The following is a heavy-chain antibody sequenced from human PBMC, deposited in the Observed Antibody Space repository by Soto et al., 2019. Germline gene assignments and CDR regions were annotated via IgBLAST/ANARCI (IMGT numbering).Heavy chain of an antibody. J-gene: IGHJ6*02. V-gene: IGHV3-15*01. Sequence: VQLVESGGGLVKPGGSLRLSCAASGFTFSNAWMSWVRQAPGKGLEWVGRIKSKTDGGTTDYAAPVKGRFTISRDDSKNTLYLQMNSLKTEDTAVYYCTPQRRKNYYYGMDVWGQGTTVTVSS. CDR2: IKSKTDGGTT. CDR3: TPQRRKNYYYGMDV. CDR1: GFTFSNAW.